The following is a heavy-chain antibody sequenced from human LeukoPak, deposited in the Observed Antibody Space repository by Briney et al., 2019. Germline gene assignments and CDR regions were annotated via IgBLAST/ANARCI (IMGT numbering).Heavy chain of an antibody. J-gene: IGHJ4*02. Sequence: GGSLRLSCAASGFTFSNYWMHWVRQSPGKGPVWVARINIDGSYTSYADSVKGRFTISRDDAKNTLYLQMSSLRAEDTAVYYCAKDILRWAFDYWGQGILVTVSS. D-gene: IGHD4-23*01. CDR1: GFTFSNYW. V-gene: IGHV3-74*01. CDR2: INIDGSYT. CDR3: AKDILRWAFDY.